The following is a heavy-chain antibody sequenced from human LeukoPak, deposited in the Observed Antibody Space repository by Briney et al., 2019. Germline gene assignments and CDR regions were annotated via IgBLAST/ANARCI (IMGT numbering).Heavy chain of an antibody. CDR2: ISGYNGNT. D-gene: IGHD3-10*01. Sequence: GASVKVSCKASGYSFTSYGISWVRQAPGQGLDWMGWISGYNGNTKYAQKVQGRVNMTAATSTSTIYMELRSLRSDDTAVYYCARDYGSGSGWFDPWGQGTLVIVSS. CDR3: ARDYGSGSGWFDP. J-gene: IGHJ5*02. CDR1: GYSFTSYG. V-gene: IGHV1-18*01.